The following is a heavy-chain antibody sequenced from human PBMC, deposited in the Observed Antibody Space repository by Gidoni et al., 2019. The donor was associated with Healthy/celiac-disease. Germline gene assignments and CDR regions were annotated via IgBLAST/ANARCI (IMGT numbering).Heavy chain of an antibody. CDR2: ISGSGGST. Sequence: EVQLLESGGGLVQPGGSLRLSSAASGVPFSISAMSWVRQAPGKGLEWVSDISGSGGSTYYVDSEKGRFTISRDNSKNRLYLQMNSLRAEDTAVYYCAKGEKIAAACVPYYWGQGTLVTVSS. CDR3: AKGEKIAAACVPYY. D-gene: IGHD6-13*01. CDR1: GVPFSISA. J-gene: IGHJ4*02. V-gene: IGHV3-23*01.